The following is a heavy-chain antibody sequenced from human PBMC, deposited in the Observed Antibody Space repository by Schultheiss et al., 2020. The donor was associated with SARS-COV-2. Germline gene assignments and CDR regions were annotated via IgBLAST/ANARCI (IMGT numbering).Heavy chain of an antibody. D-gene: IGHD3-10*01. V-gene: IGHV3-48*02. Sequence: GGSLRLSCAASGFTVSSNYMSWVRQAPGKGLEWVSYISDSGTTIYYADSVKGRFTISRDNDRHLVFLQMNNLRDEDTAVYYCARARRMVRDFSDSWGQGTLVTVSS. CDR2: ISDSGTTI. CDR1: GFTVSSNY. CDR3: ARARRMVRDFSDS. J-gene: IGHJ4*02.